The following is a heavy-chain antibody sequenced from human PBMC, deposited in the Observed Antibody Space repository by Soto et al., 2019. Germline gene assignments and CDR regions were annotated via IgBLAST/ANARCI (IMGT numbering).Heavy chain of an antibody. Sequence: QVQLVQSGAEVKKPWASVTVSCKASGYTFTNYGITWVRHAPGQGLEWMGWTSAYSGHTNYAQKLQDRVTMTTDTSTSTAYMELRSLRSDDTAVYYCARRPHLADNVELDYWGQGTLVTVSS. D-gene: IGHD6-19*01. CDR3: ARRPHLADNVELDY. CDR1: GYTFTNYG. CDR2: TSAYSGHT. J-gene: IGHJ4*02. V-gene: IGHV1-18*01.